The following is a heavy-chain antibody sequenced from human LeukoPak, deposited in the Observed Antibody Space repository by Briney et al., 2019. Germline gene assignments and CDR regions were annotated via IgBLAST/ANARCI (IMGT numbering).Heavy chain of an antibody. CDR1: GYSFTSYW. CDR2: IYPGDSDT. V-gene: IGHV5-51*01. CDR3: ARFHSWGSGFFGSYYYYYMDV. D-gene: IGHD3-16*01. J-gene: IGHJ6*03. Sequence: GESLKISCKGSGYSFTSYWIGWVRQMPGKGLEWMGIIYPGDSDTRYSPSFQGQVTISADKSISTAYLQWSSLKASDTAMYYCARFHSWGSGFFGSYYYYYMDVWGKGTTVTVSS.